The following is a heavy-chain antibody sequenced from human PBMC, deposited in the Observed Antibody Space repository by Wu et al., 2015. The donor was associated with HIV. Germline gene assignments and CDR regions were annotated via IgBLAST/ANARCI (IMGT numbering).Heavy chain of an antibody. V-gene: IGHV1-8*01. CDR3: ARGQLWAILEWLDY. D-gene: IGHD3-3*01. Sequence: QVQLVQSGAEVKKPGASVKVSCKASGYTFTSYDINWVRQATGQGPEWMGWMNPKTGNTGYAQKFQGRVTMTRDNSINSAYMELSSLRSEDTAIYYCARGQLWAILEWLDYWGQGTPVTVSS. CDR2: MNPKTGNT. J-gene: IGHJ4*02. CDR1: GYTFTSYD.